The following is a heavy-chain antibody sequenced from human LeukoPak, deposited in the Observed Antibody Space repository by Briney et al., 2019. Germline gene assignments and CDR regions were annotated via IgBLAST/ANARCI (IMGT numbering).Heavy chain of an antibody. J-gene: IGHJ5*02. V-gene: IGHV3-30*02. CDR1: GFTFSSYG. CDR3: ARGLHCTNTSCRQGEWFDP. Sequence: GGSLRLSCAASGFTFSSYGMHWVRQAPGKGLEWVAFIRYDGSNKYYADPVKGRFTISRDNSKNTLNLQMNSLRAEDTAVYYCARGLHCTNTSCRQGEWFDPWGQGALVTVSS. D-gene: IGHD2-2*01. CDR2: IRYDGSNK.